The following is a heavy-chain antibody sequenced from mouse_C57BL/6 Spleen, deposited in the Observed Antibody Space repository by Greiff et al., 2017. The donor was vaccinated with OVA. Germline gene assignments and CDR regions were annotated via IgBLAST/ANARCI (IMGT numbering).Heavy chain of an antibody. CDR3: ARAGVLRPYAMDY. CDR2: IYPGDGDT. V-gene: IGHV1-80*01. CDR1: GYAFSSSW. J-gene: IGHJ4*01. Sequence: QVQLQQSGAELVKPGASVKISCKASGYAFSSSWMTWVKQRPGKGLEWIGQIYPGDGDTNYNGKFKGKATLTADKSSSTAYMQISSLTSEDSAVYVCARAGVLRPYAMDYWGQGTSVTVSS. D-gene: IGHD1-2*01.